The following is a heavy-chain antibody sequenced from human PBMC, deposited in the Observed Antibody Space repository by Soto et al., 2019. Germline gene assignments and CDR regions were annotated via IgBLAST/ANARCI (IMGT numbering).Heavy chain of an antibody. CDR1: GYTFIDYY. CDR2: INPHTGGT. CDR3: VRAVGRVGSSWYRGGFDP. V-gene: IGHV1-2*02. D-gene: IGHD6-13*01. Sequence: ASVKVSCKTSGYTFIDYYLHWVRQAPGQGLEWMGWINPHTGGTDYAQKFQARVTMTRDTSISTAYMELDSLKSDDTAVYYCVRAVGRVGSSWYRGGFDPWGQGTLVTVSS. J-gene: IGHJ5*02.